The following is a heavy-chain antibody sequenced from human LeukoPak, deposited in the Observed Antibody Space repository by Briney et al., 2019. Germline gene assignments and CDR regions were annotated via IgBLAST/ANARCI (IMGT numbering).Heavy chain of an antibody. V-gene: IGHV3-23*01. CDR3: AKDMRVGRDYYDSSGYYHDY. CDR1: GFTFTSYA. CDR2: ISGSGGST. Sequence: GGSLRLSCAASGFTFTSYAMSWVRQAPGKGLEWVSAISGSGGSTYYADSVKGRFTISRDNSKNTLYLQMNSLRAEDTAVYYCAKDMRVGRDYYDSSGYYHDYWGQGTLVTVSS. D-gene: IGHD3-22*01. J-gene: IGHJ4*02.